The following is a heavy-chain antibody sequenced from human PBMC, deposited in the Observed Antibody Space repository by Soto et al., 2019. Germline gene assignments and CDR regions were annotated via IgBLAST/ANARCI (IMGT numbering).Heavy chain of an antibody. CDR1: VFSIINTRYY. CDR3: DRHGSS. CDR2: VYFDGTT. D-gene: IGHD6-25*01. Sequence: SWTXSLTCNVSVFSIINTRYYWGWIRQPPGKGLEWIGTVYFDGTTFYNPTLKSRLIISVETSKNQLSMSLNSVKSEDKDFYYCDRHGSSRGPGTLV. J-gene: IGHJ4*02. V-gene: IGHV4-39*01.